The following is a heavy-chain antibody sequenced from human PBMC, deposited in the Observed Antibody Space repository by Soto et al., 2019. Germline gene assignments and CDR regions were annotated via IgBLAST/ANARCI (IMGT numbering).Heavy chain of an antibody. Sequence: ASVKVSCKASGYTFTSYGISWVRQAPGQGLEWMGWISAYNGKTNYAQKLQDRVTMTTDTSTNKAYMELRSLRSDDTPVYYFARVILYYYDSSDSAFDIWGQGTMVTVSS. CDR2: ISAYNGKT. CDR3: ARVILYYYDSSDSAFDI. CDR1: GYTFTSYG. V-gene: IGHV1-18*01. J-gene: IGHJ3*02. D-gene: IGHD3-22*01.